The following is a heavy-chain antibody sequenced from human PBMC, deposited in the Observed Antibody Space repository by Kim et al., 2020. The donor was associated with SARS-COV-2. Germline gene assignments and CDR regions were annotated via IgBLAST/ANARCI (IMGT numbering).Heavy chain of an antibody. CDR3: AKEDV. CDR2: SYDESNK. J-gene: IGHJ6*04. Sequence: SYDESNKYYTGSVKGRFTISRDTSKNPLYLQMNSLRSEDTAGYYCAKEDVWGESTTVTVSS. V-gene: IGHV3-30*18.